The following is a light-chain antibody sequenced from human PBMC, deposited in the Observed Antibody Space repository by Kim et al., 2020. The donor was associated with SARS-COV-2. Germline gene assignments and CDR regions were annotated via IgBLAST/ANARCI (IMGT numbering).Light chain of an antibody. CDR1: NANIGGNF. Sequence: GQRVTISCSGSNANIGGNFVSGYQQLPGTAPKLLIHRNEQRPSGVPDRFSGSKSGTSASLAINGLRSEDEAEYYCAAWDDSLRGPVFGGGTQLTVL. CDR3: AAWDDSLRGPV. J-gene: IGLJ3*02. CDR2: RNE. V-gene: IGLV1-47*01.